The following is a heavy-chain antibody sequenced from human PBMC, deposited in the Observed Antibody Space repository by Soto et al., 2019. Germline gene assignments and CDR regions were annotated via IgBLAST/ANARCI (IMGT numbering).Heavy chain of an antibody. CDR3: AKDPVMLAARIYFDQ. D-gene: IGHD6-6*01. J-gene: IGHJ4*02. V-gene: IGHV3-23*01. CDR2: ISASGDST. CDR1: GFTSNSYA. Sequence: EVQLLESGGGLVQPGGSLRLSCGVSGFTSNSYAMSWVRQAPGEGLEWVSSISASGDSTHYADSVKGRFTISRDNSKNTLYLQMSSLRVEDTAIYYCAKDPVMLAARIYFDQWGQGTMVTVSS.